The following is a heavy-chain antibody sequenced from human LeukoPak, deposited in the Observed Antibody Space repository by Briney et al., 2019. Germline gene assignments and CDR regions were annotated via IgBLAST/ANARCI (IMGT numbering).Heavy chain of an antibody. Sequence: PGGSLRLSCAASGFTFDSNGMHWVRQAPGKGLEGVAHIWYDGSNKYYADSVKGRFTISRDNSKNTLYLQIDSLRAEDTAVYYCAKAGDNSGYYPAFYYYMDVWGRGTTVTVSS. CDR1: GFTFDSNG. V-gene: IGHV3-33*06. J-gene: IGHJ6*03. CDR3: AKAGDNSGYYPAFYYYMDV. CDR2: IWYDGSNK. D-gene: IGHD3-22*01.